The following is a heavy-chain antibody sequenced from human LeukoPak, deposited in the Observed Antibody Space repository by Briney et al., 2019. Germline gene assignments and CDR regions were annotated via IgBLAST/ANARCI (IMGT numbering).Heavy chain of an antibody. Sequence: GASVTVSCKASGYTFTSYGISWVRQAPGQGLEWMGWISAYNGNTNYAQKLQGRVTMTTDTSTSTAYMELRSLRSDDTAVYYCARELRGYSYGYSHYFDYWGQGTLVTVSS. D-gene: IGHD5-18*01. V-gene: IGHV1-18*01. J-gene: IGHJ4*02. CDR1: GYTFTSYG. CDR3: ARELRGYSYGYSHYFDY. CDR2: ISAYNGNT.